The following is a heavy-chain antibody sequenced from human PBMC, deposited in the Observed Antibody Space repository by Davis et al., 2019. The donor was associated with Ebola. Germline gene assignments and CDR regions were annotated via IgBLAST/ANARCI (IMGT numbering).Heavy chain of an antibody. D-gene: IGHD3-3*01. CDR2: IYYSGST. CDR1: GGSISSYY. CDR3: ARAGYDFWSGYYGGRWFDP. V-gene: IGHV4-59*01. Sequence: SETLSLTCTVSGGSISSYYWSWIRQPPGKGLEWIGYIYYSGSTNYNPSLKSRVTISVDTSKNQFSLKLSSVTAADTAVYYCARAGYDFWSGYYGGRWFDPWGQGTLVTVSS. J-gene: IGHJ5*02.